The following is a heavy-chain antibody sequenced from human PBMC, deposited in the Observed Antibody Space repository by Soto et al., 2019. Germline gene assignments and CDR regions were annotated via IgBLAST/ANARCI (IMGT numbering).Heavy chain of an antibody. D-gene: IGHD3-10*01. Sequence: GGSLRLSCAASGFTFSSYGMHWVRQAPGKGLEWVAVIWYDGSNKYYADSVKGRFTISRDNSKNTLYLQMNSLRAEDTAVYYCARGYYGSGNHPADWFDPWGQGTLVTVSS. CDR3: ARGYYGSGNHPADWFDP. V-gene: IGHV3-33*01. CDR1: GFTFSSYG. J-gene: IGHJ5*02. CDR2: IWYDGSNK.